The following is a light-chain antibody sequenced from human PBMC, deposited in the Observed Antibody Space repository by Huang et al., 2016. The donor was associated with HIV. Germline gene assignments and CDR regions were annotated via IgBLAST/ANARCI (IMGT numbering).Light chain of an antibody. CDR2: GAS. J-gene: IGKJ2*01. V-gene: IGKV3-15*01. CDR3: QQYNNWPHT. Sequence: EIVMTQSPATLSVSPGERATLTCRASQSVSTYLAWYQQKPGQAPRLLSYGASNRATGIPARFSGSGSGTEFTLTISSLQSEDSAVYYCQQYNNWPHTFGQGTKLEIK. CDR1: QSVSTY.